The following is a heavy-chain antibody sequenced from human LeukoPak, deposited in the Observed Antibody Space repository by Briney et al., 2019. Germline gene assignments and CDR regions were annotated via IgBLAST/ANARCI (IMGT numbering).Heavy chain of an antibody. Sequence: GGSLRLSCAASGFTFSSYGMHWVRQAPGKGLEWVSAISSSGDTYYAGSVKGRFTISRDSSKNTLYLQINSLRAEDTAVYYCAKDAVGATAYYFDYWGQGTLVTVSS. V-gene: IGHV3-23*01. J-gene: IGHJ4*02. CDR2: ISSSGDT. CDR3: AKDAVGATAYYFDY. CDR1: GFTFSSYG. D-gene: IGHD1-26*01.